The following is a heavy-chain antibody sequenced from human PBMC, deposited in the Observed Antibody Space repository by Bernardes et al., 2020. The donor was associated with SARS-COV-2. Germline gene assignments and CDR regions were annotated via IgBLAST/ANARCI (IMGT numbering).Heavy chain of an antibody. CDR1: GFTFSNAW. CDR3: ATDAYFDFWSGQPFQY. D-gene: IGHD3-3*01. CDR2: IKSKSEGGAR. J-gene: IGHJ1*01. Sequence: GGSLRLSCAASGFTFSNAWMSWIRQAPGKGLEWVGRIKSKSEGGARDYATPVKGRFTISRDDSKNTLYLQMNSLKTEDTAVYYCATDAYFDFWSGQPFQYWGQGILVTVSS. V-gene: IGHV3-15*01.